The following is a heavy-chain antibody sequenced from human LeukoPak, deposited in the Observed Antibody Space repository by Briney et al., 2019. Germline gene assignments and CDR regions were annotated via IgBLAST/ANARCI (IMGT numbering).Heavy chain of an antibody. D-gene: IGHD4-17*01. V-gene: IGHV1-46*01. CDR3: ARNPVTTKYFDY. CDR2: INPSGGST. Sequence: ASVKVSCKASGYTFTSYYMHWVRQAPGQGLEWMGIINPSGGSTRYAQKFQGRVTMTRDTSTSTVYMELSSMRSEDTAVYYCARNPVTTKYFDYWGQGTLVTVSS. J-gene: IGHJ4*02. CDR1: GYTFTSYY.